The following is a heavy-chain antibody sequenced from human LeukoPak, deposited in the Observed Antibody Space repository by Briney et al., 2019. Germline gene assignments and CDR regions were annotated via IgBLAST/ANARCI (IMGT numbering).Heavy chain of an antibody. CDR3: ARDPSSWWFDP. V-gene: IGHV4-34*01. CDR1: GGSFSGYY. CDR2: INHSGST. J-gene: IGHJ5*02. Sequence: RTSETLSLTCAVYGGSFSGYYWSWIRQPPGKGLEWIGEINHSGSTNYNPSLKSRVTISVDTSKNHFSLDLNSVTAADTAVYYCARDPSSWWFDPWGQGTLVTVSS.